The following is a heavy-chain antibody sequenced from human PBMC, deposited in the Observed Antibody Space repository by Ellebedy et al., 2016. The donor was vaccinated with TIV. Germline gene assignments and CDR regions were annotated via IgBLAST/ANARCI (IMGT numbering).Heavy chain of an antibody. V-gene: IGHV1-69*13. J-gene: IGHJ4*02. Sequence: SVKVSXXASGDTFSTYVISWVRQGPGQGLEWMGGIIPIFGTTNYAQKFRGRVTISADESTSTAFMELSSLRSEDTAIYYCAREGPWRDDHSPTTHFDYWGQGTLVTVSS. CDR3: AREGPWRDDHSPTTHFDY. CDR2: IIPIFGTT. CDR1: GDTFSTYV. D-gene: IGHD1-1*01.